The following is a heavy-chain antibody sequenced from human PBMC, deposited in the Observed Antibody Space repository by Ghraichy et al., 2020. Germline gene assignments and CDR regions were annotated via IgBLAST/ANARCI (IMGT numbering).Heavy chain of an antibody. CDR3: ARADLRSGSAFDYYYYYGMDV. Sequence: GGSLRLSCAASGFTFSSYSMNWVRQAPGKGLEWVSSISSSGSTIYYADSVKGRFTISRDNAKNSLYLQMNSLRAEDTAVYYCARADLRSGSAFDYYYYYGMDVWGQGTTVTVSS. CDR1: GFTFSSYS. D-gene: IGHD2-15*01. CDR2: ISSSGSTI. V-gene: IGHV3-21*04. J-gene: IGHJ6*02.